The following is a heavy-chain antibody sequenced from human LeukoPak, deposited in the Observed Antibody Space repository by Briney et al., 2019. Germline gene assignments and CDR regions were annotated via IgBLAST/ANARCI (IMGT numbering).Heavy chain of an antibody. CDR1: GGSISSYY. CDR2: IYYSGST. V-gene: IGHV4-59*08. D-gene: IGHD2-2*02. J-gene: IGHJ6*02. Sequence: SETLSLTCTVSGGSISSYYWSWIRQPPGKGLEWIGYIYYSGSTNYNPSLKSRVTISVDTSKNQFSLKLSSVTAADTAVYYCAGSYQLLYGPWIGAADPGLYYYGMDVWGQGTTVTVSS. CDR3: AGSYQLLYGPWIGAADPGLYYYGMDV.